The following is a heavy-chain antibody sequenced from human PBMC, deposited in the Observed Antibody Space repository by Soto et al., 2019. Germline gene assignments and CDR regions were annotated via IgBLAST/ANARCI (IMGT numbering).Heavy chain of an antibody. CDR3: ARFRGGADAFDI. D-gene: IGHD3-16*01. CDR1: GGSIISYY. V-gene: IGHV4-59*08. CDR2: IYYSGST. Sequence: QVQLQESGPGLVKPSETLSLTCTVSGGSIISYYWSWIRQPPGKGLEWIGYIYYSGSTNYNPSLKSRVTISVDTSKNQFSLKLSSVTAADTAVYYCARFRGGADAFDIWGQGTMVTVSS. J-gene: IGHJ3*02.